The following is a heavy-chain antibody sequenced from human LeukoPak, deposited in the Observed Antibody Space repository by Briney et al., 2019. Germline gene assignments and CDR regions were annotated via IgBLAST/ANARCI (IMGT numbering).Heavy chain of an antibody. CDR3: AREAAAGPSIYYYYYMDV. CDR2: MYYRGST. CDR1: GGSISSSSYY. Sequence: SETLSLTCTVSGGSISSSSYYWSWIRQPPGKGLEWIGSMYYRGSTYYNPSLKSRVTISVDTSKNQFSLKLSSVTAADTAVYYCAREAAAGPSIYYYYYMDVWGKGTTVTISS. V-gene: IGHV4-39*07. J-gene: IGHJ6*03. D-gene: IGHD6-13*01.